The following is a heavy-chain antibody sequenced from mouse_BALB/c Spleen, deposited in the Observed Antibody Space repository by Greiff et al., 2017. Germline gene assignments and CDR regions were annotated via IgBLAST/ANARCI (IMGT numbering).Heavy chain of an antibody. Sequence: LQESGPGLVAPSQSLSITCTVSGFSLTSYGVHWVRQPPGKGLEWLGVIWAGGSTNYNSALMSRLSISKDNSKSQVFLKMNSLQTDDTAMYYCARDLTGMEYYFDYWGQGTTLTVSS. J-gene: IGHJ2*01. V-gene: IGHV2-9*02. CDR2: IWAGGST. D-gene: IGHD4-1*01. CDR1: GFSLTSYG. CDR3: ARDLTGMEYYFDY.